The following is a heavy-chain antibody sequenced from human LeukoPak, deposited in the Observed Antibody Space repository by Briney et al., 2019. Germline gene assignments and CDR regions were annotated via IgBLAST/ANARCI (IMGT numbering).Heavy chain of an antibody. V-gene: IGHV1-2*04. Sequence: GASVKVSCKASGYTFTSYGISWVRQAPGQGLEWMGWINPNSGGTNYAQKFQGWVTMTRDTSISTAYMELSRLRSDDTAVYYCARGNWGFDYYGMDVWGQGTTVTVSS. D-gene: IGHD7-27*01. CDR2: INPNSGGT. CDR1: GYTFTSYG. J-gene: IGHJ6*02. CDR3: ARGNWGFDYYGMDV.